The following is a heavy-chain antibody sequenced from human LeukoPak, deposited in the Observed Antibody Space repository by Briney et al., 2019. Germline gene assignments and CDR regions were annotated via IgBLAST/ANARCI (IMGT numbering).Heavy chain of an antibody. CDR1: GYTFTSYY. CDR2: INPNSGGT. V-gene: IGHV1-2*02. D-gene: IGHD3-22*01. CDR3: AREDVASNEYDTSGDANSC. J-gene: IGHJ1*01. Sequence: ASVTVSCKASGYTFTSYYMHWVRQAPGQGLEWMGWINPNSGGTNYAQKFQGRVTITRDTSISTAYMELSSLRSDDTAVYYCAREDVASNEYDTSGDANSCWGQGNLVPVSS.